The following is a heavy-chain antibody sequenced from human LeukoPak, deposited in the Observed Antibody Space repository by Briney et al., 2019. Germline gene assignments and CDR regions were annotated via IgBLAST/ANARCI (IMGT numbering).Heavy chain of an antibody. V-gene: IGHV3-30*02. Sequence: GGSLRLSCAASGFTFSSYGMHWVRQAPGKGLEWAAFIQYDGSNKYYADSVKGRFTISRDNSKNTLYLQMNSLRPEDTAVYYCAKDDATTDFDYWGQGTLVTVSS. CDR1: GFTFSSYG. CDR2: IQYDGSNK. CDR3: AKDDATTDFDY. D-gene: IGHD4-17*01. J-gene: IGHJ4*02.